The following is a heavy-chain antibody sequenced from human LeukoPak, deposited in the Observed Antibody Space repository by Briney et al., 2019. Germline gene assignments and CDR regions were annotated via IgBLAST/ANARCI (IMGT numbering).Heavy chain of an antibody. CDR1: GGSISSSNW. Sequence: SETLSLTCAVSGGSISSSNWWSWVRQPPGKGLEWIGEIYHSGSTNYNPSLKSRVTISVDKSKNQFSLKLSSVTAADTAVYYCAREVGYSGYDYGYWGQGTLVTVSS. CDR2: IYHSGST. D-gene: IGHD5-12*01. V-gene: IGHV4-4*02. CDR3: AREVGYSGYDYGY. J-gene: IGHJ4*02.